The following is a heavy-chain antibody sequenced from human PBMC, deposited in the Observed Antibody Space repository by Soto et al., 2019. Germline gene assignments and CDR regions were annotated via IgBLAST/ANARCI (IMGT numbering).Heavy chain of an antibody. Sequence: EVQLLESGGGLVQPGGSLRLSCAGSGFIFNNYAMNWVRQAPGKGLEWVSGIIDSADSTYYAESVKGRFTISRDNSKNTLYLKMNSLRVEDSAVYYCAKEGFDYWGQGTLVTVSS. CDR2: IIDSADST. CDR3: AKEGFDY. CDR1: GFIFNNYA. J-gene: IGHJ4*02. V-gene: IGHV3-23*01.